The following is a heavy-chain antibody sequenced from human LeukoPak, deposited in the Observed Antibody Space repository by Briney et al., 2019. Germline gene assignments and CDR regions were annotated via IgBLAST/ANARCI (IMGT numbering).Heavy chain of an antibody. D-gene: IGHD2-2*01. Sequence: SETLSLTCTVSGGSISSGGYYWSWIRQPPGKGLEWIGYIYHSGSTYYNPSLKSRVTISVDTSKNQFSLKLSSVTAADTAVYYCARVRIVVVPAAAFDYWGQGTLVTVSS. CDR1: GGSISSGGYY. CDR3: ARVRIVVVPAAAFDY. J-gene: IGHJ4*02. CDR2: IYHSGST. V-gene: IGHV4-30-2*01.